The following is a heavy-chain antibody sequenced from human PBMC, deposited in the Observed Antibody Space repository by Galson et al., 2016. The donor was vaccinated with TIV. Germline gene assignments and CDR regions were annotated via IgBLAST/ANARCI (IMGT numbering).Heavy chain of an antibody. CDR1: GGSIGSHY. J-gene: IGHJ3*01. D-gene: IGHD3-16*01. V-gene: IGHV4-4*09. CDR3: ARDDTSIRGTNAFDL. CDR2: ISASGRS. Sequence: LSLTCTVSGGSIGSHYWSWIRQPPGKGPEWIAYISASGRSNYNSYLKSRASISVDTSMSQISLKVSSVTAADTAVYYCARDDTSIRGTNAFDLWGQGTMVTVSS.